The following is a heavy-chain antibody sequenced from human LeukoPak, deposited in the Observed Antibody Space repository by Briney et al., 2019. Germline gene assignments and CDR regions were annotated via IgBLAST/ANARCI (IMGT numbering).Heavy chain of an antibody. CDR1: GGSFSGYY. Sequence: SETLSLTCAVYGGSFSGYYWSWIRQPPGKGLEWIGEINHSGSTNYNPSLKSRVTISVDTSKNQFSLKLSSVTAADTAVYYCARELLTYSNHKLGHYMDVWGKGTTVTVSS. V-gene: IGHV4-34*01. CDR3: ARELLTYSNHKLGHYMDV. CDR2: INHSGST. J-gene: IGHJ6*03. D-gene: IGHD4-11*01.